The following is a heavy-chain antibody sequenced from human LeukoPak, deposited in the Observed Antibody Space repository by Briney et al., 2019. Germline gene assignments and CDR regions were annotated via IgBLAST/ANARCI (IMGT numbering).Heavy chain of an antibody. Sequence: ASVKVSCKASGYTFTSYDINWVRQATGQGLEWMGWMNPNSGNTGYAQKFQGRVTMTRNTSISTAYMELSSLRSEDTAVYYCARGYCSGGSCYRAKDGSEYWGQGTLVTVSS. V-gene: IGHV1-8*01. CDR2: MNPNSGNT. CDR1: GYTFTSYD. J-gene: IGHJ4*02. CDR3: ARGYCSGGSCYRAKDGSEY. D-gene: IGHD2-15*01.